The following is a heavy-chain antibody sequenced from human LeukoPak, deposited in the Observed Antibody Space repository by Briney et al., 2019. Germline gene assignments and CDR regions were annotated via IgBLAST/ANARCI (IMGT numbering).Heavy chain of an antibody. CDR2: MNPNSGNT. CDR3: AXTTHSSSWSGVFGDAFDI. CDR1: GYTFTSYD. D-gene: IGHD6-13*01. V-gene: IGHV1-8*01. Sequence: ASVKVSCKASGYTFTSYDINWVRQAAGQGLEWMGWMNPNSGNTGYAQKFQGRVTMTRNTSISTAYMELSSLRSEDTAVYYCAXTTHSSSWSGVFGDAFDIWGQGTMVTVS. J-gene: IGHJ3*02.